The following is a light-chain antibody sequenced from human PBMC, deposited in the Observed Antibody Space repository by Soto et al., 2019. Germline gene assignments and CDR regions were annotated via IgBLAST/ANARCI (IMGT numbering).Light chain of an antibody. V-gene: IGKV3-20*01. Sequence: EIVLTQSPGTLSLSPGERATLTCRASQSVSSSYLGWYQQKLGQAPRLLIYGASSRATGIPDRFSGSWSGTDFTLTISRLAPEDFAVYYCQQYGSSPQTFGQGTKVEIK. CDR2: GAS. CDR3: QQYGSSPQT. J-gene: IGKJ1*01. CDR1: QSVSSSY.